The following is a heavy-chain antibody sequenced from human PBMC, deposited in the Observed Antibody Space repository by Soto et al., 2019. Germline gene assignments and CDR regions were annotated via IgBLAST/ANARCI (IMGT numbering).Heavy chain of an antibody. CDR1: GFTFSNNA. Sequence: GGSLRLSCAAFGFTFSNNAMSWVRQAPGKGLEWVSLIGDSGGMPYYPESVKGRFTISRDTSRNTLYLQMNSLRVEDTAVYYCAKVISTGIHRGYLDYWGQGTLVTVSS. CDR2: IGDSGGMP. J-gene: IGHJ4*02. V-gene: IGHV3-23*01. D-gene: IGHD3-10*01. CDR3: AKVISTGIHRGYLDY.